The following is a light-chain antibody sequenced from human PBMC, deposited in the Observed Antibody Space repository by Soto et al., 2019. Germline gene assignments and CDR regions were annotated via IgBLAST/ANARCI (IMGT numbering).Light chain of an antibody. V-gene: IGKV1-39*01. Sequence: DLQMTQSPSSLSASLRDTVTITCRSSQNIERYLNWYQQRPGRAPTLVIYAASRLHSGVPTRFSATYSGTDFALTITNLQPEDSGTYFCQQSYRTPYTFGLGTRLEI. J-gene: IGKJ2*01. CDR2: AAS. CDR3: QQSYRTPYT. CDR1: QNIERY.